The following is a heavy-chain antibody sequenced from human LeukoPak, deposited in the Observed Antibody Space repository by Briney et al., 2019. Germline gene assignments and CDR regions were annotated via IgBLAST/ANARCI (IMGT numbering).Heavy chain of an antibody. CDR2: IYSSGTT. CDR3: ARASYSGYDAPDY. V-gene: IGHV4-30-4*01. D-gene: IGHD5-12*01. CDR1: GDSISSGDYY. J-gene: IGHJ4*02. Sequence: SETLSLTCTVSGDSISSGDYYWSWIRQTPGTGLEWIGYIYSSGTTYFNPSLKSRLSMSLDTSKNQFSLELTSVTAADTAVYFCARASYSGYDAPDYWGQGTLVTVSS.